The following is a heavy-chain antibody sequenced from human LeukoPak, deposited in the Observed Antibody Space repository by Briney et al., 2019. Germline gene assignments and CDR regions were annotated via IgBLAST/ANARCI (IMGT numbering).Heavy chain of an antibody. CDR3: ARDIISHGEGLDAFDI. V-gene: IGHV1-18*01. CDR1: GYTFTSHG. Sequence: ASVKVSCKASGYTFTSHGISWVRQAPGQGLEWMGWISAYNGNTNYAQKLQGRVTMTTDTSTSTAYMELRSLRSDDTAVYYCARDIISHGEGLDAFDIWGQGTMVTVSS. CDR2: ISAYNGNT. J-gene: IGHJ3*02. D-gene: IGHD3-10*01.